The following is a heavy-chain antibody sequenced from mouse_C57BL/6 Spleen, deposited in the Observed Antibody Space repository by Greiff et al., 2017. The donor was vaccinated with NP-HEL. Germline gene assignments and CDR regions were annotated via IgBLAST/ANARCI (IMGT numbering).Heavy chain of an antibody. CDR1: GYAFSSYW. Sequence: QVQLQQSGAELVKPGASVKISCKASGYAFSSYWMNWVKQRPGKGLEWIGQIYPGDGDTNYNGKFKGKATLTADKSSSTAYMQLSSLTSEDSAVDFCARDNYLYAMDYWGQGTSVTVSS. CDR3: ARDNYLYAMDY. CDR2: IYPGDGDT. V-gene: IGHV1-80*01. D-gene: IGHD1-3*01. J-gene: IGHJ4*01.